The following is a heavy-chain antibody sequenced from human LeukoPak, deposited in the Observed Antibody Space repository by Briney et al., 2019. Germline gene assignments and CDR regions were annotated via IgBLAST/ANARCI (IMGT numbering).Heavy chain of an antibody. CDR2: INPNSGGT. CDR1: GYTFTGYY. J-gene: IGHJ4*02. V-gene: IGHV1-2*02. D-gene: IGHD3-16*01. CDR3: ARDLGKGSYGPNFDY. Sequence: ASVKVSCKASGYTFTGYYMHWVRQAPGQGLEWMGWINPNSGGTNYAQKFQGRVTMTRDTSISTAYMELSRLRSDDTAVYYCARDLGKGSYGPNFDYWGQGTLVTVSS.